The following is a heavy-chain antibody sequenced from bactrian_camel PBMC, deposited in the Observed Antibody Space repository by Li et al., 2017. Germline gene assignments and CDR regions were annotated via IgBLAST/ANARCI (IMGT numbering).Heavy chain of an antibody. Sequence: VQLVESGGGSVQPGGSLTLACAASGFMFSRYAKSWVRQAPGKEVEWISSIDSAGIQPYYADSVKGRFTISRDNTKNMLYLQMNSLKSEDSALYYCAKEGAYEYNYWGHGTQVTVS. J-gene: IGHJ4*01. V-gene: IGHV3S31*01. D-gene: IGHD1*01. CDR2: IDSAGIQP. CDR1: GFMFSRYA. CDR3: AKEGAYEYNY.